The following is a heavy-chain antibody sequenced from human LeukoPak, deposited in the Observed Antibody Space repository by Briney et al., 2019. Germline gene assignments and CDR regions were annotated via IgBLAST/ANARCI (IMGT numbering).Heavy chain of an antibody. CDR1: GFTFSSYS. Sequence: GGSLRLSCAASGFTFSSYSMNWVRQAPGKGLEWVSSISSGSSYIYYADSVKGRFTISRDNAKNSLYLQMNSLRAEDTAVYYCARCSSTSCRGDWFDPWGQGTLVTVSS. D-gene: IGHD2-2*01. V-gene: IGHV3-21*01. CDR3: ARCSSTSCRGDWFDP. CDR2: ISSGSSYI. J-gene: IGHJ5*02.